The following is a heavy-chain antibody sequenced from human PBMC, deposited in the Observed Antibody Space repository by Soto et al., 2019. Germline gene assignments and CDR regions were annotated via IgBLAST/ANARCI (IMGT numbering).Heavy chain of an antibody. CDR3: ARRYGSFFDY. V-gene: IGHV4-59*08. J-gene: IGHJ4*02. D-gene: IGHD5-18*01. Sequence: QVQLQESGPGLVKPSETLSLTCTVSGGSISSYYWSWIRQPPGKGLEWIGYIYYSGSTKYNPSLKSRVPISVDTSKNQFSLKLSSVTAAYTAVYYCARRYGSFFDYCGQGTLVTVSS. CDR1: GGSISSYY. CDR2: IYYSGST.